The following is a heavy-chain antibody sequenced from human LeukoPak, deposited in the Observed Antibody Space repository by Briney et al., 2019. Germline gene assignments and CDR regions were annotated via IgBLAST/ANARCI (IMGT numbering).Heavy chain of an antibody. CDR2: IYYSGST. J-gene: IGHJ4*02. V-gene: IGHV4-31*03. CDR3: ARAPGGRFGELLFPYYFDY. Sequence: PSETLSLTCTVSGGSISSGGYYWSWIRQHPGKGLEWIGYIYYSGSTYYNPSLKSRVTISVDTSKNQFSLKLSSVTAADTAVYYCARAPGGRFGELLFPYYFDYWGQGTLVTVSS. D-gene: IGHD3-10*01. CDR1: GGSISSGGYY.